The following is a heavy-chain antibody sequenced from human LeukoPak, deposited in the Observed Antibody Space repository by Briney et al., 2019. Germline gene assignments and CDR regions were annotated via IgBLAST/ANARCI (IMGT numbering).Heavy chain of an antibody. Sequence: GGSLRLSCAASGFTFSSYWMHWVRQGPGKGLVWVSRINSDGSSTSYTDSVKGRFTIPRDNAKNTLYLQMNSLRAEDTAVYYCARDPWGYEAPDYWGQGTLVTVSS. CDR3: ARDPWGYEAPDY. V-gene: IGHV3-74*01. J-gene: IGHJ4*02. CDR1: GFTFSSYW. D-gene: IGHD3-3*01. CDR2: INSDGSST.